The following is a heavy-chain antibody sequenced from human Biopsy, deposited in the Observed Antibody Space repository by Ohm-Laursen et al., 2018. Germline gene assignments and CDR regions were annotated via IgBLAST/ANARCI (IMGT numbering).Heavy chain of an antibody. D-gene: IGHD3-22*01. Sequence: SDTLSLTCSVSGGSLNNHYWSWIRQSPGKGLEWLAYIYGRGRTNYNPSLKSRIIVSVDTSKNQLSLKVTSVTATDTAMYYCARHDRSGYWGLDYWGQGALVTVSA. J-gene: IGHJ4*02. CDR1: GGSLNNHY. V-gene: IGHV4-59*08. CDR2: IYGRGRT. CDR3: ARHDRSGYWGLDY.